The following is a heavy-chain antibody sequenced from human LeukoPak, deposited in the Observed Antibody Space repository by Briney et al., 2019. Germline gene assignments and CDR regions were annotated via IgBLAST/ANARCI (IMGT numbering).Heavy chain of an antibody. D-gene: IGHD2-2*01. Sequence: ASVKVSCKASGYTFRDYFMFWVRQAPGQGLEWMGRINPNSGGTKYAQKFQGRVTMTRDTSISTAYMELSSLRSEDTAVYYCAREGLGYCSSTSCYWDNWFDPWGQGTLVTVSS. CDR1: GYTFRDYF. J-gene: IGHJ5*02. CDR3: AREGLGYCSSTSCYWDNWFDP. CDR2: INPNSGGT. V-gene: IGHV1-2*06.